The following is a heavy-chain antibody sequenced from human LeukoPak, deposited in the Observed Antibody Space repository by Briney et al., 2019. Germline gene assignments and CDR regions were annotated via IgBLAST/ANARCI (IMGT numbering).Heavy chain of an antibody. CDR3: ARLDFWSAPKDY. V-gene: IGHV3-66*02. Sequence: GGSLRLSCAASGFTASSNYMSWVRQAPGKGLEWVSFIYSGGSTYSADSSKGRFTTSRDNSKNTPYLQMNSLRAEDTAVYYCARLDFWSAPKDYWGQGTLVTVSS. D-gene: IGHD3-3*01. CDR1: GFTASSNY. CDR2: IYSGGST. J-gene: IGHJ4*02.